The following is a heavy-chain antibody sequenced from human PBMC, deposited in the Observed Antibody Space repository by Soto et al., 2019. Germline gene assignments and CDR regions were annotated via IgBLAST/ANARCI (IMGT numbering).Heavy chain of an antibody. CDR2: IYYSGST. V-gene: IGHV4-31*03. Sequence: QVQLQESCPGLVKPSQTLSLTGTVSAGSSSSGGYYWSWIRQHPGKGLEWFGYIYYSGSTYYNPSLKSRVTISVDTSKNQFSLKLSSVTAADTAVYYCARVAGGLFYWAFDYWGRVTLVTVCS. D-gene: IGHD2-8*02. CDR1: AGSSSSGGYY. J-gene: IGHJ4*02. CDR3: ARVAGGLFYWAFDY.